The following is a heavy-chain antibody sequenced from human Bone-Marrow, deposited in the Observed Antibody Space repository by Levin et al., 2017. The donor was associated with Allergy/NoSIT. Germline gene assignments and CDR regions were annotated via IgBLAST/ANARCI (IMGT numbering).Heavy chain of an antibody. CDR2: ISWSGNTT. CDR3: AKAKTNSGFVVGFDY. D-gene: IGHD5-12*01. CDR1: GFTFDDYA. V-gene: IGHV3-9*01. J-gene: IGHJ4*02. Sequence: SLRLSCVASGFTFDDYAMHWVRQVPGKGLEWVSGISWSGNTTGYADSVKGRFTVSRDNTRNSLYLQMSSLRSEDTAFYYCAKAKTNSGFVVGFDYWGQGTLVTVSS.